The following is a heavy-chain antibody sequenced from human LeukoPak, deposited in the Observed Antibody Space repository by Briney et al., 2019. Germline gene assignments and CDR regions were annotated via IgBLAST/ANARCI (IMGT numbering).Heavy chain of an antibody. J-gene: IGHJ6*02. V-gene: IGHV1-46*01. Sequence: ASVKVPCTASGYTFTSYYMHWVRQAPGQGLEWMGIINPSGGSTSYAQKFQGRVTMTRDTSTSTVYMELSSLRSEDTAVYYCAREVLGYCSSTSCQGDYYYGMDVWGQGTTVTVSS. CDR1: GYTFTSYY. CDR2: INPSGGST. D-gene: IGHD2-2*01. CDR3: AREVLGYCSSTSCQGDYYYGMDV.